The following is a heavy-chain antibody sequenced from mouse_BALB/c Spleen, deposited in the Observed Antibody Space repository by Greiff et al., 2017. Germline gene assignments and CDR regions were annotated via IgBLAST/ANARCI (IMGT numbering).Heavy chain of an antibody. CDR3: ARRGPYRYDDAWCAY. Sequence: EVKVVESGGGLVQPGGSLKLSCAASGFTFSSYTMSWVRQTPEKRLEWVAYISNGGGSTYYPDTVKGRFTISRDNAKNTLYLQMSSLKSEDTAMYYCARRGPYRYDDAWCAYRGQGSLVTVCA. V-gene: IGHV5-12-2*01. D-gene: IGHD2-14*01. J-gene: IGHJ3*01. CDR2: ISNGGGST. CDR1: GFTFSSYT.